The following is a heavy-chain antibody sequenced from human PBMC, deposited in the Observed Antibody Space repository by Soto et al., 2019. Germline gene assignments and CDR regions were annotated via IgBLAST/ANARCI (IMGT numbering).Heavy chain of an antibody. CDR2: INPNSGGT. J-gene: IGHJ6*02. V-gene: IGHV1-2*02. D-gene: IGHD1-7*01. CDR1: GYTFTGYY. Sequence: GASVKVSCKASGYTFTGYYMHWVRQAPGQGLEWMGWINPNSGGTNYAQKFQGRVTMTRDTSISTAYMELSRLRSDDTAVYYCARSAGTTWGDYYGMDVWGQGTTVTVSS. CDR3: ARSAGTTWGDYYGMDV.